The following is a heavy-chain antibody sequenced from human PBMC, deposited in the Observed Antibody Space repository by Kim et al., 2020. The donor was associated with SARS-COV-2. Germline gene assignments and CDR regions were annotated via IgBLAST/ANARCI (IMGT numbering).Heavy chain of an antibody. CDR3: AAPVPQWLVKGDY. CDR2: ISYDGSNK. Sequence: GGSLRLSCAASGFTFSSYGMHWVRQAPGKGLEWVAVISYDGSNKYYADSVKGRFTISRDNSKNTLYLQMNSLRAEDSAVYYCAAPVPQWLVKGDYWGQGTLVTVSS. J-gene: IGHJ4*02. D-gene: IGHD6-19*01. CDR1: GFTFSSYG. V-gene: IGHV3-30*03.